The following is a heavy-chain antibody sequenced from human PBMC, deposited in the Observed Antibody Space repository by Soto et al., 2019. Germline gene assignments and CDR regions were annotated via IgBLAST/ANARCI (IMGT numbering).Heavy chain of an antibody. D-gene: IGHD3-22*01. CDR2: ISYDGSTK. V-gene: IGHV3-30*18. J-gene: IGHJ4*02. CDR1: GFTFSDYG. Sequence: QVPLVESGGGVVQPGRSLRLSCAASGFTFSDYGMHWVRQAPGKGLEWLTVISYDGSTKYYIDSVKGRFTISRDNSKNTVFLQMNSLRAEDTAVYYCAKRYYYDSSGPLDYWGQGTLVTVSS. CDR3: AKRYYYDSSGPLDY.